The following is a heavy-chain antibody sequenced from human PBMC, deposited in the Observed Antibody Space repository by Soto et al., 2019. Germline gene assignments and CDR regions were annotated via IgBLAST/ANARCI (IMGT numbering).Heavy chain of an antibody. Sequence: QVQLQESGPGLVKPSETLSLTCTVSGGSISSYYWSWIRQPPGKGLQWIGYIYYSGSTNYNPSLKSRVTISVDTSKNQFSLKLSSVTAADTAVYYCARGDYYGSGSYETWFDPWGQGTLVTVSS. J-gene: IGHJ5*02. CDR1: GGSISSYY. CDR2: IYYSGST. D-gene: IGHD3-10*01. V-gene: IGHV4-59*01. CDR3: ARGDYYGSGSYETWFDP.